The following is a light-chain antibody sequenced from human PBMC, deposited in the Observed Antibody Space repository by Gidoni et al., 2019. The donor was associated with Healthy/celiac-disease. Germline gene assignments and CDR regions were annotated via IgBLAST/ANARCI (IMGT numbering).Light chain of an antibody. V-gene: IGKV1-39*01. J-gene: IGKJ3*01. CDR2: AAS. CDR1: QSISSY. CDR3: QQSYSTPST. Sequence: DIQMTQSPSSLSASVGDRVTITCRASQSISSYLNWYQQKPGKAPKLLIYAASSLQSGVPSRFSGSGSGTDFTLTISSLQPEDFATYYCQQSYSTPSTFGTXTKVDIK.